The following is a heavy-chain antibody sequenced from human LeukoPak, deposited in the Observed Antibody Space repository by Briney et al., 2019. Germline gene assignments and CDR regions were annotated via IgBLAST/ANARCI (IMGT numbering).Heavy chain of an antibody. V-gene: IGHV4-30-2*01. Sequence: SETLSLTCTVSGGSISSGGYYWSWIRQPPGKGLEWIGYIYHSGSTYYNPSLKSRVTISVDTSKNQFSLKLSSVTAADTAVYYCARDSSFGQFDYWGQGTLVTVSS. D-gene: IGHD3-10*01. CDR2: IYHSGST. CDR1: GGSISSGGYY. J-gene: IGHJ4*02. CDR3: ARDSSFGQFDY.